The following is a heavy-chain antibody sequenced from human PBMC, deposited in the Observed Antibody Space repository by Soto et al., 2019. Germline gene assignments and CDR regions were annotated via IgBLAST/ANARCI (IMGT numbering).Heavy chain of an antibody. V-gene: IGHV4-31*03. CDR2: IYSTGKS. J-gene: IGHJ5*02. Sequence: QVQLQESGPRLVTPSQTLSLICSVSGVSINSGGYHWCWVRQHPDMRLDWIGHIYSTGKSDYQPSLKSRVVMSVDTSRNQFSMNWTSVTAADTALYCCARAGLTSFGRGNWFDPWGQGNLVTVSS. CDR3: ARAGLTSFGRGNWFDP. CDR1: GVSINSGGYH. D-gene: IGHD3-3*01.